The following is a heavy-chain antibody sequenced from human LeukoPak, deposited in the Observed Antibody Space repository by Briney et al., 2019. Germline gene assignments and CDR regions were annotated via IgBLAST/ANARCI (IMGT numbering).Heavy chain of an antibody. Sequence: GGSLRLSCAASGFTFSSYSMNWVRQAPGKGLEWVSSISSSSYIYYADSVKGRFTISRDNAKNSLYLQMNSLRAEDTAVYYCARSSGPPDYYGSGSYYNWGQGTLVTVSS. CDR3: ARSSGPPDYYGSGSYYN. D-gene: IGHD3-10*01. J-gene: IGHJ4*02. V-gene: IGHV3-21*01. CDR1: GFTFSSYS. CDR2: ISSSSYI.